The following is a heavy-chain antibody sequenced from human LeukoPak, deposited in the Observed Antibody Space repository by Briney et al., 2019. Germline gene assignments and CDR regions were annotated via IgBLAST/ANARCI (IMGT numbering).Heavy chain of an antibody. CDR1: GYIFTGYY. Sequence: PWASVKVSCKASGYIFTGYYMHWVRQAPGQGLEWMGWINPNSGGTNYAQKFQGRVTMTRDTSISTAYMELSRLRSDDTAVYYCARVPGGYCSSTSCPEGGDYWGQGTLVTVSS. J-gene: IGHJ4*02. V-gene: IGHV1-2*02. CDR3: ARVPGGYCSSTSCPEGGDY. D-gene: IGHD2-2*01. CDR2: INPNSGGT.